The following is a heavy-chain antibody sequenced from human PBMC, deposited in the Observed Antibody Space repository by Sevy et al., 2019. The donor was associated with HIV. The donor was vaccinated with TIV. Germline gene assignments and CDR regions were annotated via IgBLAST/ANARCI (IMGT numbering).Heavy chain of an antibody. J-gene: IGHJ5*02. D-gene: IGHD3-10*01. Sequence: GGSLRLSCAASGFTFSSYGMHWVRQAPGKGLEWVAVISYDGSNKYYADSVKGRFTISRDNSKNTLYLQMNSLRAEDTAVYYCAKDQGVLLWFGEKGNWFDPWGQGTLVTVSS. CDR1: GFTFSSYG. CDR3: AKDQGVLLWFGEKGNWFDP. V-gene: IGHV3-30*18. CDR2: ISYDGSNK.